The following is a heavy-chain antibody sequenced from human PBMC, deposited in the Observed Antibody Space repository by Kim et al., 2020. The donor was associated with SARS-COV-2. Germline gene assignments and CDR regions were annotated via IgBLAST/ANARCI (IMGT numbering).Heavy chain of an antibody. Sequence: GGSLRLSCVVSGFTVSSNYMSWVRQAPGKGLEWVSALYRGGDTYYSESVMGRPTISRDSSKNTRLFQMNTLRAEDTAVYYCATGGGAVCGDDCHRTFDYWGDGALVSVSS. CDR2: LYRGGDT. V-gene: IGHV3-66*01. CDR1: GFTVSSNY. CDR3: ATGGGAVCGDDCHRTFDY. D-gene: IGHD2-21*02. J-gene: IGHJ4*01.